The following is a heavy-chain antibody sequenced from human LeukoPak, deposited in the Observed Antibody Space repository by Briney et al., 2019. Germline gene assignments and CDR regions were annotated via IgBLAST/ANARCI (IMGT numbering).Heavy chain of an antibody. CDR1: GFTFSSYS. CDR2: ISSSGSTI. V-gene: IGHV3-48*04. J-gene: IGHJ4*02. Sequence: GGSLRLSCAASGFTFSSYSMNWIRQAPGKGLEWISYISSSGSTIYYADSVKGRFTISRDNAKNSLYLQMNSLRAEDTAVYYCARVEWELPPKYYFDYWGQGTLVTVSS. CDR3: ARVEWELPPKYYFDY. D-gene: IGHD1-26*01.